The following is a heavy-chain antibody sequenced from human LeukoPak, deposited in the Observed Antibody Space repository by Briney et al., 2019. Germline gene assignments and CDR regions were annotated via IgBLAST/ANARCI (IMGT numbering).Heavy chain of an antibody. Sequence: GSLRLSCAASGFTFSSYAMSWVRQAPGKGLEWVSVISGSGTNTYYADSVKGRFTISRDNSKNTLYLQMNSLRAEDTALYYCARDRYGDYNYYYYYYMDVWGKGTTVTVSS. CDR1: GFTFSSYA. V-gene: IGHV3-23*01. CDR2: ISGSGTNT. CDR3: ARDRYGDYNYYYYYYMDV. J-gene: IGHJ6*03. D-gene: IGHD4-17*01.